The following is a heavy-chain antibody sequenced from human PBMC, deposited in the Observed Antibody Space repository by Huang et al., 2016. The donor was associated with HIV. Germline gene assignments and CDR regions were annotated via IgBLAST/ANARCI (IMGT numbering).Heavy chain of an antibody. D-gene: IGHD1-1*01. CDR3: ARLGWSGTMRDAFDI. V-gene: IGHV4-30-4*08. Sequence: QVQLQESGPGLVKPSQTLSLTCTVSGGSISSGGYYWSWIRQPPGKGLAWIGYIYYSGSTYYNPSLKSRVTISVDTSKNQFSLKLSSVTAADTAVYYCARLGWSGTMRDAFDIWGQGTMVTVSS. J-gene: IGHJ3*02. CDR1: GGSISSGGYY. CDR2: IYYSGST.